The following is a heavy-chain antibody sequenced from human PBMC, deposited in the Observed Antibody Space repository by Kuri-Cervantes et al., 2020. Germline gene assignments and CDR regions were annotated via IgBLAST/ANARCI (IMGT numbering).Heavy chain of an antibody. Sequence: SETLSLTCTVSGGSVSSGSYYWSWIRQPPGKGLEWIGYIYYSGSTNYNPSLKSRVTISVDTSKNQFSLKLSSVTAADTAVYYCARGRSKDYFDYWGQGTLVTVSS. CDR1: GGSVSSGSYY. CDR3: ARGRSKDYFDY. CDR2: IYYSGST. V-gene: IGHV4-61*01. J-gene: IGHJ4*02.